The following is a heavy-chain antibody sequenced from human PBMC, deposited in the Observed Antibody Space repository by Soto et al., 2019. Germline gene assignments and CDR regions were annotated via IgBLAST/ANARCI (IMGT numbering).Heavy chain of an antibody. CDR2: ISAYNGNT. Sequence: QVLLVQSGAEVKKPGASVKVSCKASGYTFTSYGISWVRQAPGQGLEWMGWISAYNGNTKYAQKLQGRVTMTTDTSTSTAYMELRSLRSDDTAVYYCARDDCSGGSCYLANWFDPWGQGTLVTVSS. CDR1: GYTFTSYG. V-gene: IGHV1-18*04. D-gene: IGHD2-15*01. CDR3: ARDDCSGGSCYLANWFDP. J-gene: IGHJ5*02.